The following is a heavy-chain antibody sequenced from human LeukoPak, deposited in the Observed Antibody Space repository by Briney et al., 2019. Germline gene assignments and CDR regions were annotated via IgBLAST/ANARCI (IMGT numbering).Heavy chain of an antibody. CDR2: IHYTGNT. V-gene: IGHV4-39*01. D-gene: IGHD6-6*01. J-gene: IGHJ3*02. CDR1: GGSISNSNYY. CDR3: ATNGVYSSFDAFDI. Sequence: SETLSLTCTVSGGSISNSNYYWGWLRQPPGKGLEWMGSIHYTGNTYYNPSLTSRVTMSVDTSKNQFSLKLSSVTAADTAVYYCATNGVYSSFDAFDIWGQGTMVTVSS.